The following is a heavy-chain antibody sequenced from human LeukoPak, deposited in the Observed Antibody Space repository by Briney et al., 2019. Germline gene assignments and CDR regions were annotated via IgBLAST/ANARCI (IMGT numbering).Heavy chain of an antibody. J-gene: IGHJ4*02. CDR2: ISSSGSTI. CDR1: GFTFSSYE. V-gene: IGHV3-48*03. CDR3: ARGFPKWELDLFDY. Sequence: GGSLRLSCAASGFTFSSYEMNWVRQAPGKGLEWVSYISSSGSTIYYADSVKGRFTIYRDNAKNSLYLQMNSLRAEDTAVYYCARGFPKWELDLFDYWGQGPLVTVSS. D-gene: IGHD1-26*01.